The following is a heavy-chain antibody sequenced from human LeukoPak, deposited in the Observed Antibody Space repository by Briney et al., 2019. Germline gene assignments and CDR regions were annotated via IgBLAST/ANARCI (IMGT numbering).Heavy chain of an antibody. CDR3: ARASPYYYGMDV. Sequence: HPGGSLRLSCAASGFPFSNFALHWVRQAPGKGLEWVAVVSDDGNNQFYADFEEGRFTVSRDNFKNTLYLQMNSLRDEDTAVYYCARASPYYYGMDVWGQGTTVTVSS. CDR1: GFPFSNFA. CDR2: VSDDGNNQ. J-gene: IGHJ6*02. V-gene: IGHV3-30-3*01.